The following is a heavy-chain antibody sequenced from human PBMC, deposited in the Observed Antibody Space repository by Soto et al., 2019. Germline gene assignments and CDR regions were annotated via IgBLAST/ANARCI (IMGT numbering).Heavy chain of an antibody. CDR2: ISYSGSP. CDR3: ASAWGF. D-gene: IGHD3-16*01. J-gene: IGHJ1*01. V-gene: IGHV4-30-4*01. Sequence: PSETLSLTCTVSGVSVSRDYQWLWIRQPPGKGLEWIGHISYSGSPYYHPSLRSRLSSSVDTSKNQFSLKVKSVTAADTAVYYCASAWGFWGQGTLVTVSS. CDR1: GVSVSRDYQ.